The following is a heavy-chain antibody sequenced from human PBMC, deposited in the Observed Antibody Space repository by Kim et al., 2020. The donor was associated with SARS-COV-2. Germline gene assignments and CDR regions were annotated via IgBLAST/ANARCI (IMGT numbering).Heavy chain of an antibody. V-gene: IGHV3-74*03. CDR2: GTTT. J-gene: IGHJ4*02. CDR3: PTVFEY. Sequence: GTTTPYAESGKGRFTISRETPRNTVYLQMNSLGAEDTALYYCPTVFEYWGQGTLVTVSS.